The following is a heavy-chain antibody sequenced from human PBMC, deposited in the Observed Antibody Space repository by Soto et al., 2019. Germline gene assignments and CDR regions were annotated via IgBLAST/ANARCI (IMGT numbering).Heavy chain of an antibody. CDR3: ARNGAYALDY. V-gene: IGHV4-4*02. CDR2: VYRGGNS. Sequence: QVQLQESGPGLVKPSETLSLTCAVSGGSISNGNWWSWVRQPPGKGLEWIGEVYRGGNSNYNPSLQSRVSIPVDNSKNQFSLNLRSVTAADTAVYYCARNGAYALDYWGQGILVTVSS. CDR1: GGSISNGNW. J-gene: IGHJ4*02. D-gene: IGHD2-21*01.